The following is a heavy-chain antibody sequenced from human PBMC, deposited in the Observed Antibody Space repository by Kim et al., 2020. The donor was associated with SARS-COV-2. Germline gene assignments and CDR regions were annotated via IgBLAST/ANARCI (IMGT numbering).Heavy chain of an antibody. CDR3: ARGAAAGTRSYYYYYGMDV. Sequence: GGSLRLSCAASGFTFSDYYMSWIRQAPGKGLEWVSYISSSGSTIYYADSVKGRFTISRDNAKNSLYLQMNSLRAEDTAVYYCARGAAAGTRSYYYYYGMDVWGQGTTVTVSS. V-gene: IGHV3-11*04. J-gene: IGHJ6*02. D-gene: IGHD6-13*01. CDR2: ISSSGSTI. CDR1: GFTFSDYY.